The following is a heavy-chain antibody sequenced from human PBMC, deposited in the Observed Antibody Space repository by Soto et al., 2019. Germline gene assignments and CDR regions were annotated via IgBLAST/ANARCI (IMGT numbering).Heavy chain of an antibody. CDR1: GFTVSSNY. Sequence: GGSLRLSCAASGFTVSSNYMSWVRQAPGKGLEWVSVIYSGGSTFYADSVKGRFTISRDNSKNTLYLQMNSLRAEDTAVYYYDSSGYLYYFDYWGQGTLVTVSS. CDR2: IYSGGST. D-gene: IGHD3-22*01. CDR3: DSSGYLYYFDY. V-gene: IGHV3-66*01. J-gene: IGHJ4*02.